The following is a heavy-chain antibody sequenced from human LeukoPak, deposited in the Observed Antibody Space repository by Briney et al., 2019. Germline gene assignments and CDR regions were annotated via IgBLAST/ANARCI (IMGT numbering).Heavy chain of an antibody. CDR2: MYYSGNT. D-gene: IGHD6-13*01. CDR1: GGSISSRSYY. Sequence: SETLSLTCTVSGGSISSRSYYWGRLRQPPGKGLEWIGSMYYSGNTYYNPSLKSRVTISVDTSKNQFSLKMSSVTAADTAVYYCARARVFAAAPGAYYFDYWGQGTLVTVSS. CDR3: ARARVFAAAPGAYYFDY. V-gene: IGHV4-39*07. J-gene: IGHJ4*02.